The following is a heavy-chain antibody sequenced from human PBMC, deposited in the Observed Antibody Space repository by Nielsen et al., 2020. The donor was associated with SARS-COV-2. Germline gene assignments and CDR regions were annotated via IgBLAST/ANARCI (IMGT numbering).Heavy chain of an antibody. CDR2: ISSSSYI. J-gene: IGHJ3*02. V-gene: IGHV3-21*01. CDR1: GFTFSSYS. D-gene: IGHD4-17*01. CDR3: ARLTTVTTFGLIDI. Sequence: GGSLRLSCAASGFTFSSYSMNWVRQAPGKGLEWVSSISSSSYIYYADSVKGRFTISRDNAKNSLYLQMNSLRAEDTAVYYCARLTTVTTFGLIDIWGQGTMVTVSS.